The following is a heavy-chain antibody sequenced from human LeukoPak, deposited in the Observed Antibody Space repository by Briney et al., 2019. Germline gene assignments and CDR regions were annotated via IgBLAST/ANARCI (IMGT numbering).Heavy chain of an antibody. Sequence: ASVKVSCKTSGYSFTDYYMHWVRQARGQGLEWMGWINPNSGGTSSAQKFQGRVTMTRDTSITTVYMEVSWLTSDDTAIYYCARADRLHGGPYLIGPWGQGTLVTVSS. J-gene: IGHJ5*02. CDR2: INPNSGGT. CDR3: ARADRLHGGPYLIGP. D-gene: IGHD2-21*01. V-gene: IGHV1-2*02. CDR1: GYSFTDYY.